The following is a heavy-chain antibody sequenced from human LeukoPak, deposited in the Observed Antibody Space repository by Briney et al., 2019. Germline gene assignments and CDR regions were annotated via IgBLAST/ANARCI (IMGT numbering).Heavy chain of an antibody. D-gene: IGHD3-10*01. CDR3: ARDYHGSGSLTTFDY. J-gene: IGHJ4*02. Sequence: ASVKVSCKASGYTFTSYYMHWVRQAPGQGLEWMGIINPSGGSTSYAQKFQGRVTMTRDTSTSTVYMDLSSLRSQDTAAYYCARDYHGSGSLTTFDYWGQGTLVTVSS. V-gene: IGHV1-46*01. CDR2: INPSGGST. CDR1: GYTFTSYY.